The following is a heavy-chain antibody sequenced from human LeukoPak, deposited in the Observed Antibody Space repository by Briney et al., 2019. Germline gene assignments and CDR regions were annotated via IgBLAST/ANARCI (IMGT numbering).Heavy chain of an antibody. CDR3: AKASSGWYARNYFDY. V-gene: IGHV3-23*01. J-gene: IGHJ4*02. Sequence: PGGSLRLSCAASGFTFSSYGMSWVRQAPGKGLEWVSAISGSGGSTYYADSVKGRFTISRDNSKNTLYLQMNSLRAEDTAVYYCAKASSGWYARNYFDYWGQGTLVTVSS. D-gene: IGHD6-19*01. CDR1: GFTFSSYG. CDR2: ISGSGGST.